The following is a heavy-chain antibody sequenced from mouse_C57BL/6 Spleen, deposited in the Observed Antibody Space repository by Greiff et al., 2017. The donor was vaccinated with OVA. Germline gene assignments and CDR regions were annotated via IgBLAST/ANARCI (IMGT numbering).Heavy chain of an antibody. CDR3: ASPYYYGSSYWYFEV. V-gene: IGHV1-9*01. Sequence: QVQLQQSGAELMKPGASVKLSCKATGYTFTGYWIEWVKQRPGHGLEWIGEILPGSGSTNYNEKFKGKATFTADTSSNTAYIQLSSLTTEDSAIYYCASPYYYGSSYWYFEVWGTGTTVTVSS. CDR2: ILPGSGST. CDR1: GYTFTGYW. J-gene: IGHJ1*03. D-gene: IGHD1-1*01.